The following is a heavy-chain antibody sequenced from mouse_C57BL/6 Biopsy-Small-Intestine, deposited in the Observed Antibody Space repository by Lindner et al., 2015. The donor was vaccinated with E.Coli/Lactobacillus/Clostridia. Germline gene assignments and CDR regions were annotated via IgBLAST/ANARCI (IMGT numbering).Heavy chain of an antibody. J-gene: IGHJ2*01. CDR3: ASFGYDFDY. CDR1: GFTFTDYN. Sequence: VQLQESGPDLVRPGTSVKLSCRASGFTFTDYNMHWVRQVHGESLEWIGYINPDSGGTTYNQKFKGKVTLTVNKSSTTANMEVHSLTSEDSAVYFCASFGYDFDYWGQGTTLIVSS. CDR2: INPDSGGT. V-gene: IGHV1-22*01.